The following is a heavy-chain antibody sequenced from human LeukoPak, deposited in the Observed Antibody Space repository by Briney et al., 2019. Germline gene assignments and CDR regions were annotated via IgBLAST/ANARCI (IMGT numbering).Heavy chain of an antibody. CDR2: MNPNSGNT. Sequence: ASVTVSCKASGYTFTSYDINWVRQATGQGLEWMGWMNPNSGNTGYAQKFQGRVTMTRNTSISTAYMELSSLRSEDTAVYYCARGRGTMIVVVITSDYYGMDVWGQGTTVTVSS. CDR1: GYTFTSYD. D-gene: IGHD3-22*01. J-gene: IGHJ6*02. V-gene: IGHV1-8*01. CDR3: ARGRGTMIVVVITSDYYGMDV.